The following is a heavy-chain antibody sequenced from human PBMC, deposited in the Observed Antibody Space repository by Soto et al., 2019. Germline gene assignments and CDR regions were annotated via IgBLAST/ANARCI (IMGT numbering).Heavy chain of an antibody. CDR2: ISAYNGNT. V-gene: IGHV1-18*01. Sequence: EASVKVSCKASGYTFTSYGISWVRQAPGQGLEWMGWISAYNGNTNYAQKLQGRVTMTTDTSTSTAYMELRSLRSDDTAVYYCARGELSYYDFWSGYRGDFDYWGQGPLVTVSS. J-gene: IGHJ4*02. D-gene: IGHD3-3*01. CDR1: GYTFTSYG. CDR3: ARGELSYYDFWSGYRGDFDY.